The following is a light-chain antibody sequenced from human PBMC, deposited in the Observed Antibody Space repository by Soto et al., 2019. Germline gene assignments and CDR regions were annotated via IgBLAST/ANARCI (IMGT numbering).Light chain of an antibody. J-gene: IGLJ1*01. CDR2: EVS. V-gene: IGLV2-8*01. CDR3: SSYADSNNPPYV. Sequence: QSVLTQPPSASGSPGQSVTISCTGTSSDVGGYNSVSWYQQHPGKAPKLIIYEVSKRPSGVPDRFSGSESGNTASLTVSGLQADDEADYCCSSYADSNNPPYVFGAGTKVTVL. CDR1: SSDVGGYNS.